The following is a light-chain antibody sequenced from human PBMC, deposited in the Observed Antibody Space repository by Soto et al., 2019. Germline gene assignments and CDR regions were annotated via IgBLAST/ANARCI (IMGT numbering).Light chain of an antibody. J-gene: IGKJ4*01. CDR1: RTVSRY. CDR2: YAS. CDR3: QQRSTWPLLT. Sequence: VLTQSPATLSLSPGERATLSCRASRTVSRYLAWYQQKPGQAPRLLIYYASRRATGIPARFSGSGSGTDYTLTISSLEPEDFAVYYCQQRSTWPLLTFGGGTKVEI. V-gene: IGKV3-11*01.